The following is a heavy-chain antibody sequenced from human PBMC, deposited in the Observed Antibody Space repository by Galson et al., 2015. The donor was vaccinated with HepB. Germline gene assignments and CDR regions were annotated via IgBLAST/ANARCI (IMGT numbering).Heavy chain of an antibody. Sequence: SLRLSCAASGFTFDDYTMHWVRQAPGKGLEWVSLISWDGGSTYYADSVKGRFTISRDNSKNSLYLQMNSLRTEDTALYYCAKDVDGYNKGNYFDYWGQGTLVTVSS. CDR3: AKDVDGYNKGNYFDY. J-gene: IGHJ4*02. V-gene: IGHV3-43*01. CDR2: ISWDGGST. D-gene: IGHD5-24*01. CDR1: GFTFDDYT.